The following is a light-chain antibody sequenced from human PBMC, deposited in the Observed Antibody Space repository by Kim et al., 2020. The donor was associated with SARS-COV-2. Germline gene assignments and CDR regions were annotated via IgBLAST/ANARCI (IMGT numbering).Light chain of an antibody. CDR1: SGHSSYA. V-gene: IGLV4-69*01. J-gene: IGLJ2*01. Sequence: ASVKRTCTLGSGHSSYASAWHQQQPEKGPRYLMKLNSDGSHSKGDGIPDRFSGSSSGAERYLTISSLQSEDEADYYCQTWGTGIVVFGGGTQLTVL. CDR3: QTWGTGIVV. CDR2: LNSDGSH.